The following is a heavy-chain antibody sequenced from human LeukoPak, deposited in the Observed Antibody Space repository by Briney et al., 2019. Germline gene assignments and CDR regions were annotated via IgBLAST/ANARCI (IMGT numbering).Heavy chain of an antibody. Sequence: PGGSLRLSCAASGFTFDDYAMHWVRQAPGKGLEWVSLISGDGGDTSYADSVKGRFTISRDNSKNSLYLQMNSLTTGDTALYYCTKGIGGSGYYGVDYWGQGTLVTVSS. D-gene: IGHD3-3*01. CDR3: TKGIGGSGYYGVDY. CDR2: ISGDGGDT. CDR1: GFTFDDYA. J-gene: IGHJ4*02. V-gene: IGHV3-43*02.